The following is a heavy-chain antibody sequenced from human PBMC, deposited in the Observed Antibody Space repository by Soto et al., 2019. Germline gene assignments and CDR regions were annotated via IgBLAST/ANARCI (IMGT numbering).Heavy chain of an antibody. CDR1: GGSISSYY. CDR2: IYYSGST. D-gene: IGHD1-26*01. CDR3: AREGSSGSYLRFDY. V-gene: IGHV4-59*01. Sequence: SETLSLTCTVSGGSISSYYWSWIQQPPGKGLEWIGYIYYSGSTNYNPSLKSRVTISVDTSKNQFSLKLSSVTAADTAVYYCAREGSSGSYLRFDYWGQGTLVTVS. J-gene: IGHJ4*02.